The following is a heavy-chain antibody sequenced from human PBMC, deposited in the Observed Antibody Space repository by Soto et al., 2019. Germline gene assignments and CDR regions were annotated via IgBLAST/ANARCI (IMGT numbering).Heavy chain of an antibody. V-gene: IGHV3-21*01. CDR2: ISSSSSYI. Sequence: PGGSLRLSCAASGFTFSSYSMNWVRQAPGKGLEWVSSISSSSSYIYYADSVKGRFTISRDNAKNSLYLQMNSLRAEDTAVYYCARALNGPDYFDYWGQGTLVTVSS. CDR1: GFTFSSYS. CDR3: ARALNGPDYFDY. D-gene: IGHD1-1*01. J-gene: IGHJ4*02.